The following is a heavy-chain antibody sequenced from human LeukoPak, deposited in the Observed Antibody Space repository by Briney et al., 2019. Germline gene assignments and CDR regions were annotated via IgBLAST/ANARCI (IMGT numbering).Heavy chain of an antibody. CDR1: GYSISSGYY. V-gene: IGHV4-38-2*02. CDR3: AREAYCGGDCYSGFDY. CDR2: IYHSGST. D-gene: IGHD2-21*02. J-gene: IGHJ4*02. Sequence: PSETLSLTCTVSGYSISSGYYWGWMRLPPGKGLEWIGNIYHSGSTYYNPSLKSRVTISVDTSKNQFSLKLSSVTAADTAVYYCAREAYCGGDCYSGFDYWGQGTLVTVSS.